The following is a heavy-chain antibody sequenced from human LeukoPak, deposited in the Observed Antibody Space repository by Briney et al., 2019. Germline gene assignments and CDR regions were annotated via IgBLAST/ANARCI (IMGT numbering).Heavy chain of an antibody. CDR3: ARDLGVVVIPTGENYFDY. CDR1: GYTFTTYA. CDR2: INAGNGNT. D-gene: IGHD3-22*01. V-gene: IGHV1-3*01. Sequence: ASVKVSCKASGYTFTTYAVHWVRQAPGQRLEWMGWINAGNGNTKYSQKFQGRITFTRDTSASTAYVELSSLRSEDTAVYYCARDLGVVVIPTGENYFDYWGQGTLVTVSS. J-gene: IGHJ4*02.